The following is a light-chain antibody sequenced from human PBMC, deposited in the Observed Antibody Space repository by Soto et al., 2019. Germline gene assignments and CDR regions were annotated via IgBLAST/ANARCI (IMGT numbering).Light chain of an antibody. CDR1: QVISNY. Sequence: DIQLTQSPSFLSASVGDRVTITCRASQVISNYLAWYQQKPGKAPKLLIYAASTLQNGVPSRFSGSGSGTEFTLTIGSLQPEDFANYYCQQLNSYITFGQGTRLEIK. CDR3: QQLNSYIT. J-gene: IGKJ5*01. V-gene: IGKV1-9*01. CDR2: AAS.